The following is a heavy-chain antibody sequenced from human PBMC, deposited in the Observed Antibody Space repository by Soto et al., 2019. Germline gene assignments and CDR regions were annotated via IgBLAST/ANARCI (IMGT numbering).Heavy chain of an antibody. CDR2: INHSGST. CDR1: GGSFSGYY. D-gene: IGHD3-3*01. J-gene: IGHJ5*02. Sequence: WETLSLTCAVYGGSFSGYYWSWIRQPPGKGLEWIGEINHSGSTNYNPSLKSRVTISVDTSKNQFPLKLSSVTAADTAVYYCARGAFITIFGVVKIGRNWFDPWGQGTLVTVSS. V-gene: IGHV4-34*01. CDR3: ARGAFITIFGVVKIGRNWFDP.